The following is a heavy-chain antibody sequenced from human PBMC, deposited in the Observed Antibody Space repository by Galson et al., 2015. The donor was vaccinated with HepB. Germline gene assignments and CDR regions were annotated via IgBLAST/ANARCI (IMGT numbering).Heavy chain of an antibody. D-gene: IGHD3-10*01. J-gene: IGHJ5*02. V-gene: IGHV4-61*01. CDR2: IYYSGST. CDR1: GGSVSSGSYY. Sequence: SETLSLTCTVSGGSVSSGSYYWSWIRQPPGKGLEWIGYIYYSGSTNYNPSLKSRVTISVDTSKNQFSLKLSSVTAADSAVYYCARDPLFITMVRGATWGQGTLVTVSS. CDR3: ARDPLFITMVRGAT.